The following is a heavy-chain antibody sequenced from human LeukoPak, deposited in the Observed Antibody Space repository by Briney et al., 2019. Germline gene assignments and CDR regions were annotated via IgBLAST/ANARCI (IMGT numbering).Heavy chain of an antibody. CDR3: ARLSEDSSSWYDGMDV. V-gene: IGHV3-30*02. D-gene: IGHD6-13*01. J-gene: IGHJ6*02. CDR1: GFTFSSYG. Sequence: GGSLRLSCAASGFTFSSYGMHWVRQAPGKGLEWVAFIRYDGSNKYYADSVKGRFTISRDNSKNTLYLQMNSLRAEDTAVYYCARLSEDSSSWYDGMDVWGQGTTVTVSS. CDR2: IRYDGSNK.